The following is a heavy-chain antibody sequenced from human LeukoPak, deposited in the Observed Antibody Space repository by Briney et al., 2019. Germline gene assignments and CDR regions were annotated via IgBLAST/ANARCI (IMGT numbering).Heavy chain of an antibody. Sequence: PSETLSLTCTVSGGSISSYYWSWIRQPPGKGLEWIGYTYYSGSTNYNPSLKSRVTISVDTSKNQFSLKLSSVTAADTAVYYCARAPRDSSGWYPFDYWGQGTLVTVSS. V-gene: IGHV4-59*01. CDR1: GGSISSYY. D-gene: IGHD6-19*01. J-gene: IGHJ4*02. CDR2: TYYSGST. CDR3: ARAPRDSSGWYPFDY.